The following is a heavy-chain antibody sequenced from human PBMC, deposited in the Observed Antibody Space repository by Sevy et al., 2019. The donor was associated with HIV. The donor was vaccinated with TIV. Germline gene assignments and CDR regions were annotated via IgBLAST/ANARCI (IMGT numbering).Heavy chain of an antibody. CDR2: IKQDGSEK. CDR1: GFTFSSYW. Sequence: GGSLRLSCAASGFTFSSYWMSWVRQAPGKGLEWVANIKQDGSEKYYVDYVKGRFTIYSDNAKNSLYLQMNSLRAEDTAVSYCARAGFLEWLLPDAFDIWGQGTMVTVSS. D-gene: IGHD3-3*01. CDR3: ARAGFLEWLLPDAFDI. J-gene: IGHJ3*02. V-gene: IGHV3-7*03.